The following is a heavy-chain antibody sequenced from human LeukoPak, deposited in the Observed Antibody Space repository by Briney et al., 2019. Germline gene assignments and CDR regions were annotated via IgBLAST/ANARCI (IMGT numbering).Heavy chain of an antibody. CDR1: GYTFTSYG. CDR3: ARSATNRDISASGSDYYYYGMDV. D-gene: IGHD3-10*01. CDR2: ISAYNDNT. J-gene: IGHJ6*02. V-gene: IGHV1-18*01. Sequence: ASVKVSCKASGYTFTSYGITWVRQAPGQGLEWMGWISAYNDNTNYAQQLQGRVTMTTDTSTSTAYMELRSLRSDDTAVYYCARSATNRDISASGSDYYYYGMDVWGQGTTVTVSS.